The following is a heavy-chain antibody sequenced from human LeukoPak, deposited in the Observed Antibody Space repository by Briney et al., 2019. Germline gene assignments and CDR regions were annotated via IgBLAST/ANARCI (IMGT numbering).Heavy chain of an antibody. D-gene: IGHD2-8*01. CDR2: IWYDGSNK. CDR3: ARDPGGVVYLDY. V-gene: IGHV3-33*01. J-gene: IGHJ4*02. CDR1: GFAFSNYD. Sequence: GGSLRLSCAVSGFAFSNYDMHWVRQAPGKGLEWVAVIWYDGSNKYYADSVKGRFTISRDNSKNTLYLQINTLRAEDTAVYYCARDPGGVVYLDYWGQGTLVTVSS.